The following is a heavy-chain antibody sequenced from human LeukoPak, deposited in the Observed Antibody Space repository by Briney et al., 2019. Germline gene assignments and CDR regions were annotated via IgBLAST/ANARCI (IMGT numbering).Heavy chain of an antibody. Sequence: SVKVSCKASGGTFSSYAISWVRQAPGQGLEWMGGIIPIFGTANYAQKFQGRVTITTDESTSTAYMELSSLRSEDTAVYYCARGLGGDKNSPHMDVWGKGTTVTVSS. V-gene: IGHV1-69*05. CDR2: IIPIFGTA. J-gene: IGHJ6*03. CDR3: ARGLGGDKNSPHMDV. D-gene: IGHD2-21*02. CDR1: GGTFSSYA.